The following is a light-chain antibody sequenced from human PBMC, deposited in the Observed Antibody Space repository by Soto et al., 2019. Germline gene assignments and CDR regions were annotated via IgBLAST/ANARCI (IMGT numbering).Light chain of an antibody. V-gene: IGKV3-20*01. CDR2: GAS. J-gene: IGKJ1*01. CDR3: QQYDNSPWT. CDR1: QSIRSSNS. Sequence: EIVLTQSPCSLSLSPGERATLSCRASQSIRSSNSLAWYQQKPGQAPRLLISGASTRASGIPDRFTGSGSGTDFTLTISSLEPEDFAFYYCQQYDNSPWTFGQGTIVEVK.